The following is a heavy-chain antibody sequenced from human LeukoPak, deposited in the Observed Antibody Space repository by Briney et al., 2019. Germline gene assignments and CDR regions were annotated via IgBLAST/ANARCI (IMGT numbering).Heavy chain of an antibody. Sequence: GGSLRLSCAASGFTFSSYGMHWVRQAPGKGLEWVAFIRYDGSNKYYADSVKGRFTISRDNSKNTLYLQMNSLRAEDTAVYYCAKGPTTVTTTDWFDPWGQGTLVTVSS. D-gene: IGHD4-17*01. CDR3: AKGPTTVTTTDWFDP. V-gene: IGHV3-30*02. CDR1: GFTFSSYG. J-gene: IGHJ5*02. CDR2: IRYDGSNK.